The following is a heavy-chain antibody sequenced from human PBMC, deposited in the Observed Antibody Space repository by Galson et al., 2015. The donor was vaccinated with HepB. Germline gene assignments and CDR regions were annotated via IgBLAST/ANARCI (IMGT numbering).Heavy chain of an antibody. Sequence: SLRLSCAASGFTFGDYAMSWFRQAPGEGLEWVGFIRSKAYGGATEYAASVKGRITISRDDSKSIAYLQMKSLKTKDTAVYYCTRATYCSSTSCSHFDNWGQGTLVTVSS. V-gene: IGHV3-49*03. CDR3: TRATYCSSTSCSHFDN. CDR1: GFTFGDYA. D-gene: IGHD2-2*01. J-gene: IGHJ4*02. CDR2: IRSKAYGGAT.